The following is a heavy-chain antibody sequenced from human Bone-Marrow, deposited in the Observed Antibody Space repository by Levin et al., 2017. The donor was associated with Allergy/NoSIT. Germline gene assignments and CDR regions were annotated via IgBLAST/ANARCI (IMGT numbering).Heavy chain of an antibody. CDR3: AKDLRGAATKGYDAFDI. CDR2: ISYDGSNK. D-gene: IGHD1-26*01. CDR1: GFTFSSYG. J-gene: IGHJ3*02. V-gene: IGHV3-30*18. Sequence: SCAASGFTFSSYGMHWVRQAPGKGLEWVAVISYDGSNKYYADSVKGRFTISRDNSKNTLYLQMNSLRAEDTAVYYCAKDLRGAATKGYDAFDIWGQGTMVTVSS.